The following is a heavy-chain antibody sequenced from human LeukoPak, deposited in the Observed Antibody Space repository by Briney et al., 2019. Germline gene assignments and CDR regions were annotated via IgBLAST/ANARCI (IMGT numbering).Heavy chain of an antibody. J-gene: IGHJ4*02. CDR3: AALEMATTADY. D-gene: IGHD5-24*01. V-gene: IGHV3-21*01. Sequence: GGSLRLSCVASGFTFRHYAMNWVRQAPGKGLEWVSSISSSSSYIYYADSVKGRFTISRDNAKNSLYLQMNSLRAEDTAVYYCAALEMATTADYWGQGTLVTVSS. CDR2: ISSSSSYI. CDR1: GFTFRHYA.